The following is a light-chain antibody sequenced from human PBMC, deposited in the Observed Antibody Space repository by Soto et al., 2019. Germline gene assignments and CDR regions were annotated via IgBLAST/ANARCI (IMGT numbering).Light chain of an antibody. CDR1: QRISSF. Sequence: DIQMTQSPSSLSASVGDRVTISCRASQRISSFVHWYQYKPGTAPKLVIYAASSLATGVPSRFSGSGSGTDSTLTITILQPEDFASYFCQPGYIAPFTFCSGTKVDL. J-gene: IGKJ3*01. CDR2: AAS. CDR3: QPGYIAPFT. V-gene: IGKV1-39*01.